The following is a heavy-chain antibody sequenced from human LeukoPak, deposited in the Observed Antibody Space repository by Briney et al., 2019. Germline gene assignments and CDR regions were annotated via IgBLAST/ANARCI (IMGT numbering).Heavy chain of an antibody. D-gene: IGHD5-18*01. CDR3: AIQDTAMVSGFDY. V-gene: IGHV1-69*05. J-gene: IGHJ4*02. CDR2: IIPIFGTA. CDR1: GGTFSSYA. Sequence: AASVKVSCKASGGTFSSYAISWVRQAPGQGLEWMGGIIPIFGTANYAQKFQGRVTITTDESTSTAYMELSSLRSEDTAVHYCAIQDTAMVSGFDYWGQGTLVTVSS.